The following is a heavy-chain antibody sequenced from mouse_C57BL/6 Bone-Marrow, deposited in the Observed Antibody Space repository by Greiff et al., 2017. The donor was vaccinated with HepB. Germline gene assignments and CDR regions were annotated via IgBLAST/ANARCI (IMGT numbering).Heavy chain of an antibody. CDR2: IYPNNGGT. CDR1: GYTFTDYY. V-gene: IGHV1-26*01. J-gene: IGHJ4*01. Sequence: VQLKQSGPELVKPGASVKISCKASGYTFTDYYMHWVKQRPGKSLEWIGDIYPNNGGTSYNQKFKGKATLTVDKSSSTAYMELRSLTSEDSAVYYCASAGTNAMDYWGQGTAVTVTS. D-gene: IGHD4-1*01. CDR3: ASAGTNAMDY.